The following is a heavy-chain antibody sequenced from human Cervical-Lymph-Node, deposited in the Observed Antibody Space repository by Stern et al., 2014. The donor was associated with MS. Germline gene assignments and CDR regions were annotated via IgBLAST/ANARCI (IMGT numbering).Heavy chain of an antibody. CDR1: GFDFSDYY. Sequence: VHLVESGGGAVKPGGSLRLSCAASGFDFSDYYMTWIRQAPGKGLEWVSYISHDGDTIYYSDSVNGRFTVSRDNAKNSMYLQMSSLRAGDTAVYYCARATPGRPAYWGQGILVSVSS. D-gene: IGHD2-15*01. V-gene: IGHV3-11*01. J-gene: IGHJ4*02. CDR3: ARATPGRPAY. CDR2: ISHDGDTI.